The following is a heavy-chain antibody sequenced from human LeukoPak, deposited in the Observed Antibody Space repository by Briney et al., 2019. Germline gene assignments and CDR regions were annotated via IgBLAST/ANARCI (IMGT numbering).Heavy chain of an antibody. V-gene: IGHV1-69*02. CDR3: ARGDQFYYYDSSGGYFDP. J-gene: IGHJ5*02. CDR1: GGTFSSYT. Sequence: ASVKVSCKASGGTFSSYTISWVRQAPGQGLEWMGRIIPILGIANYAQKFQGRVTITADKSTSTAYMELSGLRSEDTAVYYCARGDQFYYYDSSGGYFDPWGQGTLVTVSS. D-gene: IGHD3-22*01. CDR2: IIPILGIA.